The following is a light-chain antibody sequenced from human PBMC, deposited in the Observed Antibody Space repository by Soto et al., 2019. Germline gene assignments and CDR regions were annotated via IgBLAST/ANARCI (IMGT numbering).Light chain of an antibody. CDR3: AAWDDILSGVV. J-gene: IGLJ2*01. CDR1: SSNIGSNS. Sequence: QSVLTQPPSASGTPGQRVTISCSGSSSNIGSNSVHWYQQLPGTAPKLLIYSNSQRPSGVPERISGSKSVTAASLAISGLRSEDEADYYCAAWDDILSGVVFGVGTQLTVL. V-gene: IGLV1-47*01. CDR2: SNS.